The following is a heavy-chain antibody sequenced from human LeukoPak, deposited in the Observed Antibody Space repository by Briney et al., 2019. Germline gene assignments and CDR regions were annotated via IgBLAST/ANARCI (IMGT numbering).Heavy chain of an antibody. Sequence: ASVTVSCKASGGTFSSYAISWVRQAPGQGLEWMGGIIPIFGTANYAQKFQGRVTITTDESTSTAYMELSSLRSEDTAVYYCARGVRQQLTNWFDPWGQGTLVTVSS. CDR3: ARGVRQQLTNWFDP. CDR1: GGTFSSYA. V-gene: IGHV1-69*05. D-gene: IGHD6-13*01. CDR2: IIPIFGTA. J-gene: IGHJ5*02.